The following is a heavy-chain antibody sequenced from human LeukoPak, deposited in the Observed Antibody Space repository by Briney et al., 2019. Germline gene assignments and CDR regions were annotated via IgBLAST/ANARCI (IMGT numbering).Heavy chain of an antibody. CDR3: AGGRGAARFVTIEFDY. J-gene: IGHJ4*02. CDR1: GGSFSGYY. V-gene: IGHV4-34*01. CDR2: INHSGST. Sequence: SETLSLTCAVYGGSFSGYYWSWIRQPPGKGLEWIGEINHSGSTNYNPSLKSRVTISVDTSKNQFSLKLSSVTAADTAVYYCAGGRGAARFVTIEFDYWGQGALVTVSS. D-gene: IGHD6-6*01.